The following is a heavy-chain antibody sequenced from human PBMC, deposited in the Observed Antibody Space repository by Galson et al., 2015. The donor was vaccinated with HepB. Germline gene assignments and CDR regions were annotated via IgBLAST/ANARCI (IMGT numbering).Heavy chain of an antibody. CDR1: GFTFSFHA. D-gene: IGHD3-3*01. Sequence: FCEASGFTFSFHAISWFYHAPARGLEWVSAISGSGGSTYYADSVKGRFTTPRDNSKNTLYLQMNSRSAEDTALYYCANEYYDLWGGYYFGTFEHWGQGTLVTVSS. CDR3: ANEYYDLWGGYYFGTFEH. J-gene: IGHJ4*02. CDR2: ISGSGGST. V-gene: IGHV3-23*01.